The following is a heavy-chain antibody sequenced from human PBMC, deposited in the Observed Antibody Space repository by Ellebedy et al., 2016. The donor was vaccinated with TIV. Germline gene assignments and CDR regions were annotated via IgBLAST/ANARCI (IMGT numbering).Heavy chain of an antibody. Sequence: GESLKISCAASGFSFRSYWMGWVRQAPGKGLEWVANIYQDGGVQYYVDPVKGRFTISRDNADNSLFLQMNRLRAEDTAVYFCARRGSYGDYAVQINSWFDTWGRGTLVAVSS. CDR1: GFSFRSYW. J-gene: IGHJ5*02. CDR2: IYQDGGVQ. D-gene: IGHD4-17*01. V-gene: IGHV3-7*01. CDR3: ARRGSYGDYAVQINSWFDT.